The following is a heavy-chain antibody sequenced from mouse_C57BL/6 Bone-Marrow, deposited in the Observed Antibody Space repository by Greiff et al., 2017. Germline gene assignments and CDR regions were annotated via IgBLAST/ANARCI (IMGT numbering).Heavy chain of an antibody. V-gene: IGHV2-9*01. J-gene: IGHJ4*01. CDR3: AKHIYYYGSSYGYAMDY. CDR2: IWGGGST. Sequence: VKVVESGPGLVAPSQSLSITCTVSGFSLTSYGVDWVRQPPGKGLKWLGVIWGGGSTNYNSALMSRLSISKDNSKSQVFLKMNSLQTDDTAMYYCAKHIYYYGSSYGYAMDYWGQGTSVTVSS. CDR1: GFSLTSYG. D-gene: IGHD1-1*01.